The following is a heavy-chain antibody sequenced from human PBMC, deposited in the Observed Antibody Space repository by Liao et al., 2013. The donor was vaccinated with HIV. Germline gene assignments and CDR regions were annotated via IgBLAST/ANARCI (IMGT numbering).Heavy chain of an antibody. D-gene: IGHD6-19*01. J-gene: IGHJ2*01. Sequence: QVQLQESGPGLVKPSETLSLTCTVSGGSISSYYWSWIRQPPGKGLEWIGYISKTGRTNYNPSLKSRVTISVDTSKNQVSLKMNSMTAADTAVYYCARGVQWLGNWYLDLWGRGTLVTVSS. CDR3: ARGVQWLGNWYLDL. V-gene: IGHV4-59*01. CDR2: ISKTGRT. CDR1: GGSISSYY.